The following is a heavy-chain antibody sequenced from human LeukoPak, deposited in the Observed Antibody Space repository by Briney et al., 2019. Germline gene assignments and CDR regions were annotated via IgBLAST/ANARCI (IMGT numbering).Heavy chain of an antibody. CDR1: GYTFTGYY. D-gene: IGHD1-20*01. CDR2: INPNSGGT. Sequence: ASVKVSCKASGYTFTGYYMHWVRQAPGQGLEWMGWINPNSGGTNYAQKFQGRVTMTRDTSISTAYMELSRLRSDDTAVYYCATPFPNWNYYYYGMDVWGQGTTVTVSS. J-gene: IGHJ6*02. CDR3: ATPFPNWNYYYYGMDV. V-gene: IGHV1-2*02.